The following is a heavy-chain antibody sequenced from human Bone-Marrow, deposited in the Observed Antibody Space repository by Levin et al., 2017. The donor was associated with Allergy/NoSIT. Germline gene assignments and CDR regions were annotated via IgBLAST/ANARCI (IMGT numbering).Heavy chain of an antibody. D-gene: IGHD5-18*01. CDR3: ARDGRGYSYGYIGY. CDR1: GFTFSSYG. Sequence: GGSLRLSCAASGFTFSSYGMHWVRQAPGKGLEWVAVIWYDGSNKYYADSVKGRFTISRDNSKNTLYLQMNSLRAEDTAVYYCARDGRGYSYGYIGYWGQGTLVTVSS. J-gene: IGHJ4*02. V-gene: IGHV3-33*01. CDR2: IWYDGSNK.